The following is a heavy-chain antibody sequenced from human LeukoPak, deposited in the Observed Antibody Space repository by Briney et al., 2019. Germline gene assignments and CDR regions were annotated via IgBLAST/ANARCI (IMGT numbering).Heavy chain of an antibody. V-gene: IGHV4-4*02. J-gene: IGHJ4*02. CDR3: ASDYDSSGYYYL. D-gene: IGHD3-22*01. CDR2: IYHSGST. Sequence: PSETLSLTCAVSGGSISSSDWWSWVRQPPGKGLEWIGEIYHSGSTNYNPSLKSRVTISVDKSKNQFSLILTSVTAADTAVYYCASDYDSSGYYYLWGQGTLVTVSS. CDR1: GGSISSSDW.